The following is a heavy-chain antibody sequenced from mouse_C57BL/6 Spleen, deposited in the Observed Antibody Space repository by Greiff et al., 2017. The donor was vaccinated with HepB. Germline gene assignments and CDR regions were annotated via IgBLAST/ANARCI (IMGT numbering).Heavy chain of an antibody. CDR3: ARGSITTVNFDY. CDR1: GEKLKGEG. D-gene: IGHD1-1*01. J-gene: IGHJ2*01. CDR2: ILPGSGST. Sequence: GKRKKEGEERRKRGGEVKGEGKEKGEKLKGEGREGGKQRTGHGLEGSGEILPGSGSTNYNEKFKGKATFTADTSSNTAYMQLSSLTTEDSAIYYCARGSITTVNFDYWGQGTTLTVSS. V-gene: IGHV1-9*01.